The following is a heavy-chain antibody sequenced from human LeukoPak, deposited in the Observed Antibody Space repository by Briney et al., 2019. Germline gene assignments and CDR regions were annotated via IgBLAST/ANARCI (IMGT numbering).Heavy chain of an antibody. CDR2: IRYDGSNK. Sequence: GGSLRLSCAASGFAFSSYTMNWVRQAPGKGLEWVAFIRYDGSNKYYADSVKGRFTISRDNSKNTLYLQMNSLRAEDTAVYYCAGDQKGSSGYYYGNWGQGTLVTVSS. V-gene: IGHV3-30*02. CDR3: AGDQKGSSGYYYGN. CDR1: GFAFSSYT. D-gene: IGHD3-22*01. J-gene: IGHJ4*02.